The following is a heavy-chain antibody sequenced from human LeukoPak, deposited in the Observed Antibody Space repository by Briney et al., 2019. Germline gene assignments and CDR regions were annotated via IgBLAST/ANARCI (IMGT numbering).Heavy chain of an antibody. J-gene: IGHJ6*03. Sequence: GGSLRLSCAASGFTVRTNYMSWVRQAPRKGLEWVSLIYSGGSTYYADSVKGRFTISRDNSKNTLYLQMNSLKAEDTAVYYCARDVAEDYYYYYKEVWGKGTTVTVSS. V-gene: IGHV3-53*01. CDR1: GFTVRTNY. CDR2: IYSGGST. CDR3: ARDVAEDYYYYYKEV.